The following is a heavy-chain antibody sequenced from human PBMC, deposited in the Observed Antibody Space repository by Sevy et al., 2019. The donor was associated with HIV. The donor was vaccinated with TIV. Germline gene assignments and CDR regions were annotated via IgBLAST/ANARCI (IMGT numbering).Heavy chain of an antibody. J-gene: IGHJ4*02. D-gene: IGHD6-13*01. Sequence: SETLSLTCTVSGGSISSYYWSWIRQPPGKGLEWIGYIYYSGSTNYNPSLKSRVTISVDTSKNQFSLKLSSVTAADTAVYYCARERQLELEYWGQGTLVTVSS. V-gene: IGHV4-59*01. CDR1: GGSISSYY. CDR2: IYYSGST. CDR3: ARERQLELEY.